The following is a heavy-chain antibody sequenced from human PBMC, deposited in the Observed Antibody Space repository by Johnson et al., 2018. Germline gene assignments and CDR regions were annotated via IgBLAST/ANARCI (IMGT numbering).Heavy chain of an antibody. J-gene: IGHJ3*02. CDR1: GYNFNSYH. CDR2: MNPITGIA. D-gene: IGHD1-26*01. Sequence: QVQLVQYGAEVKKPGASVKVSCRASGYNFNSYHINWVRQATGQGPEWMGRMNPITGIAGSGVNFRDRLTMTRNTSISTGYMELSSLKADDTAVYYCTRGLLGGATWGGAFDIWGQGTGVTVSS. CDR3: TRGLLGGATWGGAFDI. V-gene: IGHV1-8*01.